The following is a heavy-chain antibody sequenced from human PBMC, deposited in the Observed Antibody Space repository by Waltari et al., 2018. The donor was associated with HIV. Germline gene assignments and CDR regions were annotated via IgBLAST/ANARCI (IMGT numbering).Heavy chain of an antibody. V-gene: IGHV3-20*01. CDR2: INWNGGST. D-gene: IGHD1-20*01. J-gene: IGHJ4*02. CDR3: ARGYNWNVNRFDF. CDR1: GFTFAAYG. Sequence: EVQLVESGGGVVRPGGSLRLSCAASGFTFAAYGLTWVRQAPGKGLEWVSGINWNGGSTGYADSVKGRFTISRDNAKSSLYLQMNSLRAEDTALYHCARGYNWNVNRFDFWGQGTLVTVSS.